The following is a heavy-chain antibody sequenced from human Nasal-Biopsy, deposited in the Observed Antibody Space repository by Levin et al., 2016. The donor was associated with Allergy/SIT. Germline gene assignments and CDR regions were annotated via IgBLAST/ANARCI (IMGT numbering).Heavy chain of an antibody. Sequence: SETLSLTCTVSGGSISSDGYYWSWLRQHPGEGLEWITYMTHSGTTYYNESLKSRVSISLDTSKNQFSLNLSSVTAADTAIYYCARYSYDCGDCNHEFDYWGQGTLVTVSS. V-gene: IGHV4-31*03. J-gene: IGHJ4*02. CDR1: GGSISSDGYY. CDR2: MTHSGTT. CDR3: ARYSYDCGDCNHEFDY. D-gene: IGHD3-22*01.